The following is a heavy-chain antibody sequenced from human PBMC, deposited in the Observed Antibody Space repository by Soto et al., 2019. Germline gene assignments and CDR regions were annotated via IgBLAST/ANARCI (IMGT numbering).Heavy chain of an antibody. CDR2: INPGSGVT. J-gene: IGHJ4*02. D-gene: IGHD1-1*01. V-gene: IGHV1-2*02. CDR3: ARVAGHKNARFDT. Sequence: XSVKVSFKASRYSFTKYHMHWVRQAPGQGLEWMGWINPGSGVTNQAQKFQGRVTMTRDTSITTTYMELNSLTSDDTAVYYCARVAGHKNARFDTWGQGALVTVS. CDR1: RYSFTKYH.